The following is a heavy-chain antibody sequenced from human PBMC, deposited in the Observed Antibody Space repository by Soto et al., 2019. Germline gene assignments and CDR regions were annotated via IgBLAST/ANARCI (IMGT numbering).Heavy chain of an antibody. CDR3: ASVTSGWSEYYFDY. D-gene: IGHD6-19*01. CDR1: GGSFSGYY. CDR2: INLSGST. V-gene: IGHV4-34*01. Sequence: QVQLQQWGAGLLKPSETLSLTCAVYGGSFSGYYWSWIRQPPGKGLEWIGEINLSGSTNYNPSLKSRVTISVDTSKNQFSLKLSSVTAADTAVYYCASVTSGWSEYYFDYWGQGTLVTVSS. J-gene: IGHJ4*02.